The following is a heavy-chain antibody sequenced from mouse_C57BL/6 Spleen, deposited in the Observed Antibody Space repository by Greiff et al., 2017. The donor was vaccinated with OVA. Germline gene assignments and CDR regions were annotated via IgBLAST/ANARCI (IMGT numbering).Heavy chain of an antibody. V-gene: IGHV1-80*01. CDR3: ARYSSGYSYFDY. J-gene: IGHJ2*01. CDR1: GYAFSSYW. CDR2: IYPGDGDT. Sequence: QVQLKESGAELVKPGASVKISCKASGYAFSSYWMNWVKQRPGKGLEWIGQIYPGDGDTNYNGKFKGKATLTADKSSSTAYMQLSSLTSEDSAVYFCARYSSGYSYFDYWGQGTTLTVSS. D-gene: IGHD3-2*02.